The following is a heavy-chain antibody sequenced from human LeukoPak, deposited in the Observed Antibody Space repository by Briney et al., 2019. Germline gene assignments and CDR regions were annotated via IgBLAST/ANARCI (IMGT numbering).Heavy chain of an antibody. CDR3: ARELLGFFSFDI. D-gene: IGHD3-16*01. Sequence: GGSLRLSCAASGLTFSDHYMDWVRQAPGKGLEWVGRIRNKANNDITEYAASVKGRFTISRDDSKNSLYLQLNSLKTEDTAVYYCARELLGFFSFDIWGQGTMVTVSS. CDR1: GLTFSDHY. CDR2: IRNKANNDIT. V-gene: IGHV3-72*01. J-gene: IGHJ3*02.